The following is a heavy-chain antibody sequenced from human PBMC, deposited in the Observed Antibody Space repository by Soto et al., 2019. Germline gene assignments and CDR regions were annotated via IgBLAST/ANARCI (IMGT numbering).Heavy chain of an antibody. V-gene: IGHV3-23*01. D-gene: IGHD1-26*01. CDR2: ISGSGGST. J-gene: IGHJ4*02. CDR3: AKDAEVVPEGAVGFDY. Sequence: GGSLRLSCAASGFTFSSYAMSWVRQAPGKGLEWVSAISGSGGSTYYADSVKGRFTISRDNSKNTLYLQMNSLRAEDTAVYYCAKDAEVVPEGAVGFDYWGQGTLVTVSS. CDR1: GFTFSSYA.